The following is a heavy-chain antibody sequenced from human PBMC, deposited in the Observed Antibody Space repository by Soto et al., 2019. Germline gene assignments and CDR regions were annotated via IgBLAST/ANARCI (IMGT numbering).Heavy chain of an antibody. CDR1: GFTFSSYS. V-gene: IGHV3-21*01. CDR2: ISSSSSYI. D-gene: IGHD2-15*01. J-gene: IGHJ4*02. CDR3: ARDLAGYCNGGSCYGLDY. Sequence: EVQLVESGGGLVKPGGSLRLSCAASGFTFSSYSMNWVRQAPGKGLEWVSSISSSSSYIYYADSVKGRFTISRDNAKNSLYLQMNSLRAEDTAVYYCARDLAGYCNGGSCYGLDYWGQGTLVTVSS.